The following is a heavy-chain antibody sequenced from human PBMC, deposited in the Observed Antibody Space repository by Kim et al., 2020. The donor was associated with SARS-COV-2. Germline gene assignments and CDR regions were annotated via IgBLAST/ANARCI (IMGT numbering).Heavy chain of an antibody. V-gene: IGHV3-21*01. CDR2: ISSSSSYI. Sequence: LSLTCAASGFTFSSYSMNWVRQAPGKGLEWVSSISSSSSYIYYADSVKGRFTISRDNAKNSLYLQMNSLRAEDTAVYYCARGAPTKGHDAFDIWGQG. J-gene: IGHJ3*02. D-gene: IGHD2-8*01. CDR1: GFTFSSYS. CDR3: ARGAPTKGHDAFDI.